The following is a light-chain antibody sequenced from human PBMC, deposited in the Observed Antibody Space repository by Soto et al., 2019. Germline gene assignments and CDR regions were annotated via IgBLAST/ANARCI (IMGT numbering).Light chain of an antibody. V-gene: IGLV1-44*01. CDR2: TSN. J-gene: IGLJ2*01. CDR1: SSNIGRNA. CDR3: AAGDGSLNGVV. Sequence: QSVLTQPPSASGTPGQRVTISCSGGSSNIGRNAVYSYQQFPGTAPKLLIYTSNQRPSEVPDRFSCSTSGSSASLAISGLQYEDDADYYCAAGDGSLNGVVFGGGTKLTVL.